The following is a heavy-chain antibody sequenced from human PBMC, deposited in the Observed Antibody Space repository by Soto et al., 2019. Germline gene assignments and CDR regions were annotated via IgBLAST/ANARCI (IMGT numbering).Heavy chain of an antibody. CDR1: GFTFNRYT. J-gene: IGHJ4*02. Sequence: QVQLVESGGGVVQPGRSLRLSCAASGFTFNRYTLHWVRQAPGKGLEWVAVISYDGSNKRYADSVQGRFTISRDNFKNTLYMQMISLTPEDTAVYYCARAESSSWHNFDYWGQGTLVTVSS. CDR2: ISYDGSNK. D-gene: IGHD6-13*01. CDR3: ARAESSSWHNFDY. V-gene: IGHV3-30-3*01.